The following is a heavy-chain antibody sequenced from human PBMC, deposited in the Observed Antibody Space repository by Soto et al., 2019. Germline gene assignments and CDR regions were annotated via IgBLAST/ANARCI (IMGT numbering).Heavy chain of an antibody. CDR3: AKDSVLLWFGEYGAFDI. V-gene: IGHV3-30*18. CDR2: ISYDGSNK. Sequence: QVQLVESGGGVVQPGRSLRLSCAASGFTFSSYGMHWVRRAPGKGLEWVAVISYDGSNKYYADSVKGRFTISRDNSKNTLYLQMNSLRAEDTAVYYCAKDSVLLWFGEYGAFDIWGQGTMVTVSS. J-gene: IGHJ3*02. CDR1: GFTFSSYG. D-gene: IGHD3-10*01.